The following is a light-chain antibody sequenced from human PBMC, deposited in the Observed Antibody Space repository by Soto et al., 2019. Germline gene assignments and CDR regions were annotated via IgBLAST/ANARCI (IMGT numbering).Light chain of an antibody. CDR2: DVS. J-gene: IGLJ2*01. CDR3: SSYSSSSTLV. CDR1: SSDVGGYNY. Sequence: QPASVSGSPGQSITISCTGTSSDVGGYNYVSWYQQHPGKAPKLMIYDVSNRPSGVSNRFSGSKSGNTASLTISGLQAEDEADYYCSSYSSSSTLVFGGGTKLTVL. V-gene: IGLV2-14*01.